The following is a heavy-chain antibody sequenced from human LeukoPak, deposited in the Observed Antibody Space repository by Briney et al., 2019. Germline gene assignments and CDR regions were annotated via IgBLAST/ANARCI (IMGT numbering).Heavy chain of an antibody. V-gene: IGHV1-2*02. CDR3: ARVLVPKIDVFDS. J-gene: IGHJ4*02. CDR1: GYTFIDYY. D-gene: IGHD3-10*01. Sequence: GASVKVSCKASGYTFIDYYIRWVRQAPGHGPEWMGWMNPKSGRTNYAEKFQGRVTLTRDSSISTAYMELSSLMSDDTAIYYCARVLVPKIDVFDSWGQGTLVTVSS. CDR2: MNPKSGRT.